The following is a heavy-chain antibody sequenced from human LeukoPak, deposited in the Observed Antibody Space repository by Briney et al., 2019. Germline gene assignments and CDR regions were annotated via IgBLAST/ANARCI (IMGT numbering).Heavy chain of an antibody. J-gene: IGHJ5*02. Sequence: GASVKVSCKASGYTFTSYDINWVRQATGQGLEWMGWMNPNSGNTGYAQKFQGRVTITRNTSISTAYMELRSLRSDDTAVYYCAREVGFLGYCSSTSCSPNWFDPWGQGTLVTVSS. D-gene: IGHD2-2*01. CDR2: MNPNSGNT. CDR3: AREVGFLGYCSSTSCSPNWFDP. CDR1: GYTFTSYD. V-gene: IGHV1-8*03.